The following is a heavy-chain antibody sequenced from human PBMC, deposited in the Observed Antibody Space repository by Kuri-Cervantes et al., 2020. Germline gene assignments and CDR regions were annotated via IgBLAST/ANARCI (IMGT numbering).Heavy chain of an antibody. V-gene: IGHV3-74*01. Sequence: GGSLRLSCAASGFTFSSYWMHWVRQAPGKGLVWVSRINSDGSSTSYADSVKGRFTISRDNAKNTLYLQMNSLRAEDTAVYYCARDHVEMATTGDYYYMDVRGKGTTVTVSS. CDR1: GFTFSSYW. J-gene: IGHJ6*03. CDR3: ARDHVEMATTGDYYYMDV. CDR2: INSDGSST. D-gene: IGHD5-24*01.